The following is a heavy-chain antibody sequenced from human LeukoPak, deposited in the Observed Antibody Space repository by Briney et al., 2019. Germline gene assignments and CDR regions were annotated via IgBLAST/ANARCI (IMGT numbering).Heavy chain of an antibody. CDR2: ISDDGSTK. J-gene: IGHJ4*02. CDR1: GFTFSSFA. V-gene: IGHV3-30*04. CDR3: ARGRDYGGFDY. Sequence: PGRSLRLSCAASGFTFSSFAMHWVRQAPGKGLEWLAVISDDGSTKYYADSVKGRFTISRDNSKNTLYLQMNSLRAEDTAVYYCARGRDYGGFDYWGQGTLVTVSS. D-gene: IGHD4-23*01.